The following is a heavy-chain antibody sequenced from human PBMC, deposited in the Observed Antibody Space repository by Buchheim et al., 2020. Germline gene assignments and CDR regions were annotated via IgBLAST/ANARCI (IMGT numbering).Heavy chain of an antibody. CDR2: ISSSGSTI. CDR3: AAGLERDYYYGMDV. J-gene: IGHJ6*02. V-gene: IGHV3-48*03. Sequence: EVQLVESGGGLVQPGGSLRLSCAASGFTFSSYEMNWVRQAPGKGLEWVSYISSSGSTIYHADSVKGRFTISRDNAKNSLSLQMSSLRAEDTAVYYCAAGLERDYYYGMDVWGQGTT. D-gene: IGHD1-1*01. CDR1: GFTFSSYE.